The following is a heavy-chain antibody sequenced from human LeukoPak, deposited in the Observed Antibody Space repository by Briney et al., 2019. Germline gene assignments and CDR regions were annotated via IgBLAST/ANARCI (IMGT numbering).Heavy chain of an antibody. CDR1: GGTFSDYA. J-gene: IGHJ4*02. D-gene: IGHD3-22*01. Sequence: ASVKVSCKVSGGTFSDYAISWVRQAPGQGLEWMGIINPSGGSTTYAQKFQGRVTMTRDTSTSTVYMELSSLRSEDTAMYYCARDQARVTTCPGDYWGQGTVVTVSS. V-gene: IGHV1-46*01. CDR2: INPSGGST. CDR3: ARDQARVTTCPGDY.